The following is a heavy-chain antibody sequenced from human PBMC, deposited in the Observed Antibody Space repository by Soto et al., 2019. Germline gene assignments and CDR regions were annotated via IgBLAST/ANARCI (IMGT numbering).Heavy chain of an antibody. D-gene: IGHD3-3*01. CDR1: GFTFSSYS. CDR3: ARDLPFTIFGGVTPCGMDV. Sequence: GGSLRLSCAASGFTFSSYSMNWVRQAPGKGLEWVSYISSSSSTIYYADSVEGRFTISRDNAKNSLYLQMNSLRDEDTAVYYCARDLPFTIFGGVTPCGMDVWGQGTTVTVSS. CDR2: ISSSSSTI. V-gene: IGHV3-48*02. J-gene: IGHJ6*02.